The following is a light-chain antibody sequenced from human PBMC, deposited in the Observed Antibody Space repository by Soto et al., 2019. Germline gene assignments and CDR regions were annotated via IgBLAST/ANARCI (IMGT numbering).Light chain of an antibody. J-gene: IGKJ5*01. CDR2: WAS. V-gene: IGKV4-1*01. Sequence: DIVMTQSPDSLAVSLGERATINCKSSQSVLYSSNNKNYLAWYQQKPGQPPKLLIYWASTRESRVPDRFSGSGSGTDFTLTISSLQAEYVAVYYCQQYYSTPPITFGQGTRLEMK. CDR3: QQYYSTPPIT. CDR1: QSVLYSSNNKNY.